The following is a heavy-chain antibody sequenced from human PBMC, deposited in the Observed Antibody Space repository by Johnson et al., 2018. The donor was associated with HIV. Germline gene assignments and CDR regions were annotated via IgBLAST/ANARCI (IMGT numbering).Heavy chain of an antibody. CDR1: GFTFDDYA. Sequence: VQLVESGGGLVQPGRSLRLSCAASGFTFDDYAMHWVRLAPGKGLEWVSGISWNSASIGYADSVKGRFTISRDNAKNSLYLQMNSLRAEDTALYYCARVLWFGELFSRAFDIWGQGTMVTVSS. D-gene: IGHD3-10*01. J-gene: IGHJ3*02. CDR3: ARVLWFGELFSRAFDI. V-gene: IGHV3-9*01. CDR2: ISWNSASI.